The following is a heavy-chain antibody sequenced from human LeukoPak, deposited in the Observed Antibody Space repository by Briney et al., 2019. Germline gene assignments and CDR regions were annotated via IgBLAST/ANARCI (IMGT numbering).Heavy chain of an antibody. D-gene: IGHD1-26*01. CDR3: ARATRVGVTGFDY. Sequence: PGGSLRLSCAASGFTFSSYGMHWVRQAPGKGLEWVAVIWYDGSNKYYADSVKGRLTISRDNSKNTLYLQMNSLRAEDTAVYYCARATRVGVTGFDYWGQGTLVTVSS. CDR1: GFTFSSYG. CDR2: IWYDGSNK. V-gene: IGHV3-33*01. J-gene: IGHJ4*02.